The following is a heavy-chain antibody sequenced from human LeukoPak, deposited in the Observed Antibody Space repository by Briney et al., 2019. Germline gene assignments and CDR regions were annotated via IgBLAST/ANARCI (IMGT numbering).Heavy chain of an antibody. Sequence: GASVKVSCKVSGYTLTELSMHWVRQAPGKGLEWMGGFDPEDGETSYAQKFQGRVTMTRDTSTSTVYMELSSLRSEDTAVYYCALFFVVSQEKETDYWGQGTLVTVSS. V-gene: IGHV1-24*01. D-gene: IGHD2-15*01. CDR1: GYTLTELS. CDR3: ALFFVVSQEKETDY. J-gene: IGHJ4*02. CDR2: FDPEDGET.